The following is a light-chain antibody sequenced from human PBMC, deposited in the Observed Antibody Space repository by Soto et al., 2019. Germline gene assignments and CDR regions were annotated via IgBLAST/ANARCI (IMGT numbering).Light chain of an antibody. Sequence: DIQLTQSPPSLSASVGDRVTITCRASQSIRTYLNWYQQKPGKAPQLLIYGASSLQRGVPSRFSGGGSGTDFTLTISSLQPEDFATYYCQQNYNGVTFGPRTKVQIK. V-gene: IGKV1-39*01. J-gene: IGKJ1*01. CDR1: QSIRTY. CDR3: QQNYNGVT. CDR2: GAS.